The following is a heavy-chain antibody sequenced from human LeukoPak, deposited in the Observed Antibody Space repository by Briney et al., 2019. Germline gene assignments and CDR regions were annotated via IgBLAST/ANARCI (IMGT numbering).Heavy chain of an antibody. CDR3: ASVATNPFYYYYYYMDV. CDR2: IIPIFGTA. J-gene: IGHJ6*03. V-gene: IGHV1-69*05. CDR1: GGTFSSYA. Sequence: SVKVSCKASGGTFSSYAISWVRQAPGQGLEWMGGIIPIFGTANYAQKFQGRVTITTDESTSTAYMELSSLRSEDAAVYYCASVATNPFYYYYYYMDVWGKGTTVTVSS. D-gene: IGHD5-12*01.